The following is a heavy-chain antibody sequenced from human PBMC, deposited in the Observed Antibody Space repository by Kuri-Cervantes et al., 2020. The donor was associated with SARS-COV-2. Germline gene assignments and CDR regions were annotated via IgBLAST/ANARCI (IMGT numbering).Heavy chain of an antibody. CDR1: GGSLSGSF. V-gene: IGHV4-34*01. Sequence: GSLRLSCAVYGGSLSGSFWSWIRQSPGKGLEWIGEVNHNGGANYNPSLRSRVTISVDTSKTQFSLKLSSVTAADTAVYYCATNIRNWFDPWGQGTLVTVSS. J-gene: IGHJ5*02. CDR2: VNHNGGA. CDR3: ATNIRNWFDP.